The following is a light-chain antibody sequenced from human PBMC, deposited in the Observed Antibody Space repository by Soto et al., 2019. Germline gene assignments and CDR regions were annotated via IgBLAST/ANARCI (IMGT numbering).Light chain of an antibody. V-gene: IGKV3-11*01. J-gene: IGKJ4*01. CDR2: DAS. CDR3: QQRSNWPLT. Sequence: EIVLTQSPATLSLSPGERATLSCRASQSVNSYLAWYQHKPGQSPRLLIYDASNRATGIPARFSGSGSGTDFTLTISSLEPEDFAVYYCQQRSNWPLTFGRGTKVVIK. CDR1: QSVNSY.